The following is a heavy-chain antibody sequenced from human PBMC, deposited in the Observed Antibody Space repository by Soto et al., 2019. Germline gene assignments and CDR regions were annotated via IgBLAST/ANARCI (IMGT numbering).Heavy chain of an antibody. CDR3: ARIIAVAGIPYGMDG. Sequence: LVNHSPTIKLWCTFSDISLFTHGVIVSWLRQPPEKALEWLALIDWDDDKYYSTSLKTRLTISKDTSKNQVVLTMTNMDPVDTATYDGARIIAVAGIPYGMDGWGPGTTVNDS. CDR2: IDWDDDK. J-gene: IGHJ6*02. V-gene: IGHV2-70*01. CDR1: DISLFTHGVI. D-gene: IGHD6-19*01.